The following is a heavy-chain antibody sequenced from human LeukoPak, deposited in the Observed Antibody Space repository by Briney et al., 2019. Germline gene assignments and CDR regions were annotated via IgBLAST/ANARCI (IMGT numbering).Heavy chain of an antibody. J-gene: IGHJ2*01. CDR3: ARLLKYYYDSSGSGEDWYFDL. D-gene: IGHD3-22*01. CDR1: GFTFSYHS. Sequence: PGGSLRLSCAAYGFTFSYHSMSWVRQAPGKGLEWISYISRSGDTIYYADSVKGRFTISRDNADSSLYLQMNSLRDEDTAVYYCARLLKYYYDSSGSGEDWYFDLWGRGTLVTVSS. V-gene: IGHV3-48*02. CDR2: ISRSGDTI.